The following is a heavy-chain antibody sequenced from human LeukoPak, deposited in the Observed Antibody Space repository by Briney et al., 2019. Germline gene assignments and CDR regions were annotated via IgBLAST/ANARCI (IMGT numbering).Heavy chain of an antibody. CDR2: IYYSGST. D-gene: IGHD6-19*01. J-gene: IGHJ5*02. CDR3: ARDSNRSGWDYNWFDP. Sequence: PSETLSLTCTVSGGSISSSSYYWGWIRQPPGKGLEWIGSIYYSGSTYYNPSLKSRVTISVDTSKNQFSLKLSSVTAADTAVYYCARDSNRSGWDYNWFDPWGQGTLVTVSS. V-gene: IGHV4-39*02. CDR1: GGSISSSSYY.